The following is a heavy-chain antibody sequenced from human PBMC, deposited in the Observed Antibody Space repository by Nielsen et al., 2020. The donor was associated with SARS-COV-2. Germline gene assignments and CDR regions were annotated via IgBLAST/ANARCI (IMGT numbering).Heavy chain of an antibody. V-gene: IGHV4-31*03. CDR2: IYYSGST. CDR1: GGSISSGGYY. D-gene: IGHD6-13*01. CDR3: ARVKISSSWYFDL. J-gene: IGHJ2*01. Sequence: SETLSLTCTVSGGSISSGGYYWSWIRQHPGKGLEWIGYIYYSGSTYYNPPLKSRVTISVDTSKNQFSLKLSSVTAADTAVYYCARVKISSSWYFDLWGRGTLVTVSS.